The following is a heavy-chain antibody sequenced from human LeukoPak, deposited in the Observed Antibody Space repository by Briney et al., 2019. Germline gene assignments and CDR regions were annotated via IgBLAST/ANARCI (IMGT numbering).Heavy chain of an antibody. Sequence: SETLSLTCTVSGGSISGHYWSWIRQHPGKGLEWIGYMHYSGSTNHNPSLKSRVSMSLETSKKQFSLKLSSVTAADTAVYYCARSLTYYDILTGFDYWGQGTVVTVSS. CDR3: ARSLTYYDILTGFDY. V-gene: IGHV4-59*11. CDR2: MHYSGST. D-gene: IGHD3-9*01. J-gene: IGHJ4*02. CDR1: GGSISGHY.